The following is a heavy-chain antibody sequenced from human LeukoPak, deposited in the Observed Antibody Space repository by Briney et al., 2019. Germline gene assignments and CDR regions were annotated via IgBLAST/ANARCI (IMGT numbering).Heavy chain of an antibody. D-gene: IGHD2-21*02. Sequence: SETLSLTCTVSGGSISSYYWSWIRQPPGKGLEWIGYIYYSGSTNYNPSLKSRVTISVDTSKNQFSLKLSSVTAADTAVYYCASGEYCGGDCQGAFDIWGQGTVVTVSS. CDR2: IYYSGST. CDR3: ASGEYCGGDCQGAFDI. CDR1: GGSISSYY. V-gene: IGHV4-59*01. J-gene: IGHJ3*02.